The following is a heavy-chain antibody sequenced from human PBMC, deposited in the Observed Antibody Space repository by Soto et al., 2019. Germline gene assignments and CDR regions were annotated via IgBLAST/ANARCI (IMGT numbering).Heavy chain of an antibody. Sequence: QITLKESGPTLVKPTQTLTLTCSFSGFSLSTTGVGVAWIRQSPGKALEWLSIIYWDNDKGYSPSLKSRVTIPTDTSKNQVVLTVTNMDPVDTGTYYCARSLWFGELHWGQGAMVTVSS. CDR1: GFSLSTTGVG. V-gene: IGHV2-5*02. CDR2: IYWDNDK. J-gene: IGHJ4*02. CDR3: ARSLWFGELH. D-gene: IGHD3-10*01.